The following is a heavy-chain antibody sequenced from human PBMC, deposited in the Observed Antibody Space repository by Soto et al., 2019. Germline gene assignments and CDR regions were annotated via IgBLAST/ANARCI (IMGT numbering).Heavy chain of an antibody. V-gene: IGHV4-39*01. Sequence: SETLYLTCTVSGGSISSSSYYWGWIRQPPGKGLEWIGSIYYSGSTYYNPSLKSRVTISVDTSKNQFSLKLSSVTAADTAVYYCARQGQAYYDFWSGSYFSRVYYYYYMDVWGKGTTVTVS. D-gene: IGHD3-3*01. CDR1: GGSISSSSYY. CDR2: IYYSGST. J-gene: IGHJ6*03. CDR3: ARQGQAYYDFWSGSYFSRVYYYYYMDV.